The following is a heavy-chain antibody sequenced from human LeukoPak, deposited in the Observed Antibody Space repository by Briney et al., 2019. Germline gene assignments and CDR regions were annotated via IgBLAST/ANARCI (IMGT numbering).Heavy chain of an antibody. J-gene: IGHJ4*02. V-gene: IGHV4-34*01. CDR2: INHSGST. D-gene: IGHD3-10*01. CDR3: ARGEDLRYGSGSYYNNY. Sequence: SETLSLTCAVYGGSFSGYYWSWIRQPPGKGLEWIGEINHSGSTNYNPSLKSRVTISVDTSKNQFSLKLSSVTAADTAVYYSARGEDLRYGSGSYYNNYWGQGILVTVSS. CDR1: GGSFSGYY.